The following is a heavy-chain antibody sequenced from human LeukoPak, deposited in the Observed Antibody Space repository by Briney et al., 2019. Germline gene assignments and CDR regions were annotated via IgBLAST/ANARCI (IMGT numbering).Heavy chain of an antibody. CDR2: IQPNSGNT. J-gene: IGHJ4*02. CDR3: ARGRYYGSGSLNY. D-gene: IGHD3-10*01. V-gene: IGHV1-18*01. CDR1: GYTFSQYG. Sequence: ASVKVSCKASGYTFSQYGICWVRQAPGQGLEWLGWIQPNSGNTEYAQKVQGRVTMTTDTSTRTAYMELRSLTSDDTAVYYCARGRYYGSGSLNYWGQGTLVTVSS.